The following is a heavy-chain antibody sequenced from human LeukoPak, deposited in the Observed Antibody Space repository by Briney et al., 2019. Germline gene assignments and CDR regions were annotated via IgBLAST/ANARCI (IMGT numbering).Heavy chain of an antibody. CDR2: VNPDSGDT. Sequence: ASVKVSCKTSGYTFTNYDINWVRQAAGQGLEWMGWVNPDSGDTGFAQKFQGRLTITTYTSARIAYMEMSGLTSEDTAVYYCTRDWTYWGPGTLVAVSS. J-gene: IGHJ4*02. D-gene: IGHD1-1*01. CDR1: GYTFTNYD. V-gene: IGHV1-8*01. CDR3: TRDWTY.